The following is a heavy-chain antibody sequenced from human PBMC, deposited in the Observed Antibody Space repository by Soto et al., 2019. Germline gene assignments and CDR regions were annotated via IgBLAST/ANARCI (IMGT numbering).Heavy chain of an antibody. V-gene: IGHV1-2*02. D-gene: IGHD1-26*01. CDR2: INPNSGDT. CDR1: GYTFTGYY. CDR3: EKGGAIVVAVTMLYLSKSMHV. Sequence: ASVKVSCKASGYTFTGYYVHWVRQAPGQGLEWMGWINPNSGDTYLAQRFQGRVTMNRDTSRGTAYMELRGLTSDDTAEYYCEKGGAIVVAVTMLYLSKSMHVSGPATTLTVS. J-gene: IGHJ6*02.